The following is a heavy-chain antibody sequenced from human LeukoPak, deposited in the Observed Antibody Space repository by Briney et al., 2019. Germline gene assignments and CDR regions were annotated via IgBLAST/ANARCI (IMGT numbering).Heavy chain of an antibody. CDR2: ISWNSGSI. J-gene: IGHJ4*02. CDR3: AKDPSGYNSPGGFDY. V-gene: IGHV3-9*01. Sequence: GRSLRLSCAASGFTFDDYAMHWVRQAPGKGLEWVSGISWNSGSIGYADSVKGRFTISGDNAKNSLYLQMNSLRAEDTALYYCAKDPSGYNSPGGFDYWGQGTLVTVSP. CDR1: GFTFDDYA. D-gene: IGHD5-24*01.